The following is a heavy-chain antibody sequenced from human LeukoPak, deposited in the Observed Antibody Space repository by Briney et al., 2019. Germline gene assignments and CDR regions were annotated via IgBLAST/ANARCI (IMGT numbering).Heavy chain of an antibody. D-gene: IGHD5-18*01. CDR2: INPSGGST. Sequence: GASVKVSCKASGYTFTSYGISWVRQAPGQGLEWMGIINPSGGSTSYAQKFQGRVTMTRDTSTSTVYMELSSLRSEDTAVYYCARDRGVDTDRPDAFDIWGQGTMVTVSS. CDR3: ARDRGVDTDRPDAFDI. J-gene: IGHJ3*02. CDR1: GYTFTSYG. V-gene: IGHV1-46*01.